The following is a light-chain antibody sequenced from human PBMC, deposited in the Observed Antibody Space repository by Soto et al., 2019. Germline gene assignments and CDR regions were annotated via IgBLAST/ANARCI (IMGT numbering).Light chain of an antibody. CDR1: SSDVGKYNY. V-gene: IGLV2-14*01. Sequence: QSVLTQPASVSGSPGQSITISWTGTSSDVGKYNYVSWYQQHPAKAPKLMIFEVSNRPSGVSNRFSGSKSGNTASLTISGLQAEDEAEYYCSSYTGSSINTVVFGGGTKLTVL. CDR2: EVS. CDR3: SSYTGSSINTVV. J-gene: IGLJ2*01.